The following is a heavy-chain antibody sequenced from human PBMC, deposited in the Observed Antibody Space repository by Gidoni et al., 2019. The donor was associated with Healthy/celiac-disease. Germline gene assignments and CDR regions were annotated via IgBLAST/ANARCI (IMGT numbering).Heavy chain of an antibody. V-gene: IGHV3-30*04. D-gene: IGHD3-3*01. CDR1: GFTFRSYA. CDR3: ARDRRDYDFWSGYYPNWFDP. J-gene: IGHJ5*02. CDR2: ISYDGSNK. Sequence: QVQLVESGGGVVQPGRSLRLSCAASGFTFRSYAMPWVRQAPGKGLEWVAVISYDGSNKYYADSVKGRFTISRDNSKNTLYLQMNSLRAEDTAVYYCARDRRDYDFWSGYYPNWFDPWGQGTLVTVSS.